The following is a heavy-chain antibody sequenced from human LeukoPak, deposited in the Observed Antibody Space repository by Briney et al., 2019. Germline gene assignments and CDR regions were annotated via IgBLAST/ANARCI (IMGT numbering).Heavy chain of an antibody. Sequence: SVKVSCKASGGTFSSYAISWVRQAPGQGLEWMGGIIPIFGTANYAQKFQGRVTITADKSTSTAYMELSSLRSEDTAVYYCARSPVRGYSYQNYYGMDVWGKGTTVTVSS. D-gene: IGHD5-18*01. CDR3: ARSPVRGYSYQNYYGMDV. CDR1: GGTFSSYA. V-gene: IGHV1-69*06. CDR2: IIPIFGTA. J-gene: IGHJ6*04.